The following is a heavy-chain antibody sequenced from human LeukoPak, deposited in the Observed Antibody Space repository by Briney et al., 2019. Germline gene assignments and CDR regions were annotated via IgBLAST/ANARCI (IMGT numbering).Heavy chain of an antibody. CDR3: ARPLVGTGYSSSWYFNY. Sequence: GESLKISCKGSGYSFTTYWIAWVRQMPGKGLEWMGIIYPGDSDTRYSPSFQGQVTISADKSISTAYLQWSSLKASDTAIYYCARPLVGTGYSSSWYFNYWGQGTLATVSS. CDR2: IYPGDSDT. V-gene: IGHV5-51*01. CDR1: GYSFTTYW. D-gene: IGHD6-13*01. J-gene: IGHJ4*02.